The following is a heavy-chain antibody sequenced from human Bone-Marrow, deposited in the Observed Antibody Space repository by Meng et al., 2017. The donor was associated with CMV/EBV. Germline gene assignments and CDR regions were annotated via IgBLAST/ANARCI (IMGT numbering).Heavy chain of an antibody. Sequence: GESLKISCAASGFTFSSYWMSWVRQAPGKGLEWVANIKQDGSEKYYVDSVKGRFTISRDNSKNTLYLQMNSLRAEDTAVYYCAKMRRDGYNSGGRFDYWGQGTLVTVSS. D-gene: IGHD5-24*01. CDR2: IKQDGSEK. CDR3: AKMRRDGYNSGGRFDY. J-gene: IGHJ4*02. V-gene: IGHV3-7*03. CDR1: GFTFSSYW.